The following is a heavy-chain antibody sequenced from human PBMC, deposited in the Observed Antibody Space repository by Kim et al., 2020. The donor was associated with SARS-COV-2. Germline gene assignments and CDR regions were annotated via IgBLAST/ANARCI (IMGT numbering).Heavy chain of an antibody. CDR1: GGSFSGYY. D-gene: IGHD3-10*01. CDR3: ARVRMVRGVINIGVRVYFDY. J-gene: IGHJ4*02. Sequence: SETLSLTCAVYGGSFSGYYWSWIRQPPGKGLEWIGEINHSGSTNYNPSLKSRVTISVDTSKNQFSLKLSSVTAADTAVFYCARVRMVRGVINIGVRVYFDYWGQGTLVTVSS. CDR2: INHSGST. V-gene: IGHV4-34*01.